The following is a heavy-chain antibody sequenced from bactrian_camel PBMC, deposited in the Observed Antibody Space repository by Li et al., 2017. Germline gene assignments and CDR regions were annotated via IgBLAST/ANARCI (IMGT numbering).Heavy chain of an antibody. D-gene: IGHD1*01. CDR2: INSGGGTT. V-gene: IGHV3S40*01. CDR1: GFTFDDSD. J-gene: IGHJ4*01. Sequence: VQLVESGGGLVQPGGSLRLSCTASGFTFDDSDMVWVRQAPGKGLEWVSSINSGGGTTYTDSVKGRFTISQDNAKNTVYLQMNSLKPEDTAVYYCAAEGPQWTVAVGPCGLGYWGQGTQVTVS. CDR3: AAEGPQWTVAVGPCGLGY.